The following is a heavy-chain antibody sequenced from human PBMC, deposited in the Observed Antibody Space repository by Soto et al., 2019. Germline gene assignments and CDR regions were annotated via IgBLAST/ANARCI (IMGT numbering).Heavy chain of an antibody. Sequence: EAHLVESGGGLVKPGGSLRVSCAASGFNFSTYTMNWLRQAPGKGLEWVSSISGNNVYIYYADSVKGRFTISRDNTKNSLTLQMNSLRAEDTAVYYCARDRCSGGDCYRTYAFDMWGQGTLVTVSS. D-gene: IGHD2-21*02. V-gene: IGHV3-21*01. CDR3: ARDRCSGGDCYRTYAFDM. CDR1: GFNFSTYT. CDR2: ISGNNVYI. J-gene: IGHJ3*02.